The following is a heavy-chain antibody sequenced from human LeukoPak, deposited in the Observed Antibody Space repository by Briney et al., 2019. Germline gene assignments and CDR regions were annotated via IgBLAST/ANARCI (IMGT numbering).Heavy chain of an antibody. D-gene: IGHD2-15*01. V-gene: IGHV3-74*01. Sequence: GGSLRLSCAASGFTFSRYWMHWVRQTPGKGLVWVSRINSDGSSTRYADSVKGRFTISRDNAKNTLDLQMSSLGAEYTAVYYWTRVDCSGGICYFDYWGQGTLVTVSS. CDR3: TRVDCSGGICYFDY. CDR1: GFTFSRYW. J-gene: IGHJ4*02. CDR2: INSDGSST.